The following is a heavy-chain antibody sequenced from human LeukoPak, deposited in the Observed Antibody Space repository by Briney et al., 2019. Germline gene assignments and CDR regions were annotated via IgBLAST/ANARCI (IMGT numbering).Heavy chain of an antibody. D-gene: IGHD3-22*01. CDR1: GFTFSSYT. J-gene: IGHJ4*02. V-gene: IGHV3-21*01. CDR2: ITSSSSYI. Sequence: GSLRPSCAASGFTFSSYTMNWVRQAPGKGLEWVSSITSSSSYIYYADSVKGRFTISRDNAKNSLCLQMNSLRAEDTAVYYCARHVVAVGFDYWGQGTLVTVSS. CDR3: ARHVVAVGFDY.